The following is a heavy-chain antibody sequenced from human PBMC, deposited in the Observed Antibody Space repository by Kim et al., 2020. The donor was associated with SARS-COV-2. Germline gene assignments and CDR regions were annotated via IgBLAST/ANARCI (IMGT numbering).Heavy chain of an antibody. Sequence: SETLSLTYTVSGGSISSYYWSWIRQPPGKGLEWIGYIYYSGSTNYNPSLKSRVTISVDTSKNQFSLKLSSVTAADTAVYYCATQFNNDYGGPHDAFDIWGQGTMVTVSS. CDR3: ATQFNNDYGGPHDAFDI. CDR2: IYYSGST. CDR1: GGSISSYY. D-gene: IGHD4-17*01. J-gene: IGHJ3*02. V-gene: IGHV4-59*01.